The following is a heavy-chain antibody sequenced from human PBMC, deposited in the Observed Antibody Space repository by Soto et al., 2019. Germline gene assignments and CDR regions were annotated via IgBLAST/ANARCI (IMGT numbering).Heavy chain of an antibody. CDR2: VNPDTGVA. CDR3: ARDPIRGGVPYFFDF. Sequence: ASVKVSCKASGYTFTDYFVHWVRLAPGQGLEWMGWVNPDTGVATFPQKFQGRVTVTRDASINTDYMELTHLTSEDTGIYYCARDPIRGGVPYFFDFWGRGTQATGSS. CDR1: GYTFTDYF. V-gene: IGHV1-2*02. J-gene: IGHJ4*02. D-gene: IGHD3-16*01.